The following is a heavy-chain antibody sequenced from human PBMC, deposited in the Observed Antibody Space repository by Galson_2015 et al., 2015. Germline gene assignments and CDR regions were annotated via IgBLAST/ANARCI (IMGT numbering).Heavy chain of an antibody. V-gene: IGHV4-59*01. J-gene: IGHJ4*02. D-gene: IGHD6-6*01. CDR2: VYYSGST. Sequence: SETLSLTCTVSGGSISSYYWSWIRQPPGKGLEWIGYVYYSGSTNYNPSLKSRVTISVDTSKNQFSLKLSSVTAADTAVYYCARDRARELDYWGQGTLVTVSS. CDR1: GGSISSYY. CDR3: ARDRARELDY.